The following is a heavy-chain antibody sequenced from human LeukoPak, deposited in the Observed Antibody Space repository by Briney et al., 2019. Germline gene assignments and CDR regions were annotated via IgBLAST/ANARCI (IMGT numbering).Heavy chain of an antibody. CDR1: GYTLTELS. J-gene: IGHJ5*02. V-gene: IGHV1-24*01. D-gene: IGHD1-26*01. Sequence: ASVKVSCKVSGYTLTELSMHWVRQAPGKGLEWMGGFDPEDGETIYAQKFQGRGTMTEDTSTDTAYMELSSLRSEDTAVYYCATAYSGSTNWFDPWGQGTLVTVSS. CDR3: ATAYSGSTNWFDP. CDR2: FDPEDGET.